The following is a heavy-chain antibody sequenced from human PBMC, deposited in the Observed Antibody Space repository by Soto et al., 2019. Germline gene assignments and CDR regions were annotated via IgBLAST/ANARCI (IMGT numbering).Heavy chain of an antibody. CDR2: ISWDGGST. V-gene: IGHV3-43*01. CDR3: AKDTRGMEEYFDY. J-gene: IGHJ4*02. CDR1: GFTFDDYT. D-gene: IGHD3-10*01. Sequence: GGSLRLSCAASGFTFDDYTMHWVRQAPGKGLEWVSLISWDGGSTYYADSVKGRFTISRDNSKNSLYLQMNSLRTEDTALYYCAKDTRGMEEYFDYWGQGTLVTVSS.